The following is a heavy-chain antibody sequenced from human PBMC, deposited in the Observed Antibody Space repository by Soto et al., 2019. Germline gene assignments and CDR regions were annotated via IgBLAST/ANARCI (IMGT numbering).Heavy chain of an antibody. D-gene: IGHD3-16*02. V-gene: IGHV6-1*01. CDR2: TYYRSKWSS. CDR1: GDSVSSKNAA. J-gene: IGHJ4*02. Sequence: SQTLSLTCAISGDSVSSKNAAWHWIRQSPSRGLEWLGRTYYRSKWSSNYAVSVKSRITISPDTSKNQFSLQLRSVTPDDTAMYYCERNGGYLVDYWGQGTLVTVSS. CDR3: ERNGGYLVDY.